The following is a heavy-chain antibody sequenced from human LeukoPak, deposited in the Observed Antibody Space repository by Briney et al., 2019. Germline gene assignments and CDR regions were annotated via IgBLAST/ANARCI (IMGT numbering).Heavy chain of an antibody. D-gene: IGHD1-26*01. V-gene: IGHV3-7*01. CDR2: IRQDESER. CDR1: GFSFSSYW. J-gene: IGHJ6*03. CDR3: ARDPYSGSYGPYYYYYMDV. Sequence: GGSLRLSCEGSGFSFSSYWMTWVRQLPGKGPEWVANIRQDESERYFADSVKGRFTISRDNAKNSLYLQMDSLRVEDTAVYYCARDPYSGSYGPYYYYYMDVWGEGTTVTISS.